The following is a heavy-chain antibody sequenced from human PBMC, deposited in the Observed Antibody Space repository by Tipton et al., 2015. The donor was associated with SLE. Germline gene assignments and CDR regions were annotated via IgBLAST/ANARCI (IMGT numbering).Heavy chain of an antibody. D-gene: IGHD3-16*01. CDR1: AGSISSHY. CDR2: IYYSGST. V-gene: IGHV4-59*11. Sequence: TLSLTCTVSAGSISSHYWSWIRQPPGKGLEWIGYIYYSGSTNYNPSLKSRVTMSVDTSKNQFSLKLSSVTAADTAVYYCARGGKGAFDIWGQGTMVTVSS. J-gene: IGHJ3*02. CDR3: ARGGKGAFDI.